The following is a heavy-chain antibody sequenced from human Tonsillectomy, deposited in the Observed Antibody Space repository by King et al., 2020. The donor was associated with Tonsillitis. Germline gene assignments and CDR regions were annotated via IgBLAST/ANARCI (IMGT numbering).Heavy chain of an antibody. Sequence: QLQESGPGLVKPSQTLSLTCTVSGGSISSGGYYWSWIRQHPGKGLEWIGYIYYSGRTYYNPSLKSLVTISVDTSKNQFSLKLSSVTAADTAVYYCVRGVDGFGEHYWGQGTLVTVSS. CDR2: IYYSGRT. J-gene: IGHJ4*02. V-gene: IGHV4-31*01. CDR3: VRGVDGFGEHY. D-gene: IGHD3-10*01. CDR1: GGSISSGGYY.